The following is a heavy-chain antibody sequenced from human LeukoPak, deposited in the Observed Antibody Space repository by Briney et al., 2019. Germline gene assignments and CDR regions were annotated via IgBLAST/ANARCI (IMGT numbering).Heavy chain of an antibody. CDR2: ISSSGSTI. V-gene: IGHV3-11*01. CDR3: ARRTAVTPKTYYYYGMDV. D-gene: IGHD4-23*01. J-gene: IGHJ6*02. Sequence: GGSLRLSCAASGFTFSDYYMSWIRQAPGKGLEWVSYISSSGSTIYYADSVKGRFTISRDNAKNSLYLQMNSLRAEDTAVYYCARRTAVTPKTYYYYGMDVWGQGTTVTVSS. CDR1: GFTFSDYY.